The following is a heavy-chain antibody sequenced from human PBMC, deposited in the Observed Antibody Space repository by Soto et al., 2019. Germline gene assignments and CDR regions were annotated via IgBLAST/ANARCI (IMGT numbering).Heavy chain of an antibody. J-gene: IGHJ4*02. V-gene: IGHV3-23*01. D-gene: IGHD6-19*01. CDR2: ISNTGGNT. CDR1: GFNFAGYA. CDR3: VRRGLEVAGQEY. Sequence: EVQLLESGGILVQPGGSLRVSCAASGFNFAGYAMSWVRQAPGKGLECVSSISNTGGNTYYADSVKGRFTITRDNSRDTLALQMNSLRVDDTASYFCVRRGLEVAGQEYWGQGTLVTVSS.